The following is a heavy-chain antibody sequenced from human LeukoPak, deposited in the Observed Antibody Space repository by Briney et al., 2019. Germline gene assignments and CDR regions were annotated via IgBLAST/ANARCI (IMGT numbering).Heavy chain of an antibody. V-gene: IGHV1-3*01. J-gene: IGHJ6*02. CDR2: INAANGNT. Sequence: ASVNVSCMASVYTFTSYAMHWVRQAPGQRLEWMGWINAANGNTKYSQKFQGRVTITRATSASTAYMELSSLRSEDTAVYYCARDRGGYNPYYYYGMDVWGQGTPVTVSS. CDR1: VYTFTSYA. D-gene: IGHD5-24*01. CDR3: ARDRGGYNPYYYYGMDV.